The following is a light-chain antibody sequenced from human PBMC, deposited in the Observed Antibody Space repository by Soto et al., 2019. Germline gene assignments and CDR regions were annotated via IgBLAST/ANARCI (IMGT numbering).Light chain of an antibody. J-gene: IGKJ5*01. V-gene: IGKV1-16*02. Sequence: DIQMTQSPSSLSASVGDRVTITCRASQDITNYLAWFQQKPGKAPKSLIYTASSLQSGVPSKLSGSGFGTDFTLTNSSLQPEGFATYYYQQYHSYPITFGQGTRLDIK. CDR2: TAS. CDR3: QQYHSYPIT. CDR1: QDITNY.